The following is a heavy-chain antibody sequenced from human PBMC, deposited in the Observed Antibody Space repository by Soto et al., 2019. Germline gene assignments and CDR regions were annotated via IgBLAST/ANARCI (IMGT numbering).Heavy chain of an antibody. D-gene: IGHD6-19*01. Sequence: QVQLVESGGGVVQPGRSLRLSCAASGFTFSSYAMHWVRQAPGKGLEWVAVISYDGSNKYYADSVKGRFTISRDNSKNTLYLQMNSLRAEDTAVYYCARGVQWLANAFDIWGQGTMVTVSS. J-gene: IGHJ3*02. CDR2: ISYDGSNK. CDR1: GFTFSSYA. CDR3: ARGVQWLANAFDI. V-gene: IGHV3-30-3*01.